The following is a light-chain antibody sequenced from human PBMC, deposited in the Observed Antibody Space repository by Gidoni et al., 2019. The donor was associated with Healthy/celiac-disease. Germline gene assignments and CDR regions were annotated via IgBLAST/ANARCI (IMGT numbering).Light chain of an antibody. CDR2: AAS. Sequence: DLQMTQSPSSLSASVGDRVTITCRASQGLRNDLGWYQQKPGKAPKRLIYAASSFQSGVPSRCSGSGAGTEFTHTISRLQPEDFATYYCLQHNSYPYTFXXXTKLEIK. V-gene: IGKV1-17*01. CDR3: LQHNSYPYT. CDR1: QGLRND. J-gene: IGKJ2*01.